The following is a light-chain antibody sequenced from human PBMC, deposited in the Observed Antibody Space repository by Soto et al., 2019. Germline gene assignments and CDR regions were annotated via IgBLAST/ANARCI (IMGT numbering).Light chain of an antibody. V-gene: IGKV3-11*01. Sequence: EIVLTQSPATLSLSPWERAPLSCTASQSVSSYLAWYQQKPGQAPRLLIYDASNRATGIPARFSGSGSGTDFTLTISSLEPEDFAVYYCQQRSNWPPITFGQGTRLEIK. CDR1: QSVSSY. CDR3: QQRSNWPPIT. CDR2: DAS. J-gene: IGKJ5*01.